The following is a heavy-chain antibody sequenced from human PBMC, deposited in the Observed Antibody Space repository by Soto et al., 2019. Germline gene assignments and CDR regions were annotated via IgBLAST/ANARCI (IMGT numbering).Heavy chain of an antibody. CDR1: GFTFSSYA. D-gene: IGHD4-17*01. CDR3: AKDRAVTPSGDAFDT. Sequence: GGSLRLSCAASGFTFSSYAMSWVRQAPGKGLEWVSVISGSGGSTHYADSVKGRFTISRDNSKNTLYLQMNSLRAEDTAVYYCAKDRAVTPSGDAFDTWGQGTMVTVSS. J-gene: IGHJ3*02. V-gene: IGHV3-23*01. CDR2: ISGSGGST.